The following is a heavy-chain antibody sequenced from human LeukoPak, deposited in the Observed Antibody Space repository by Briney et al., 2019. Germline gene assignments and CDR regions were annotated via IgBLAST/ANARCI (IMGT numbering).Heavy chain of an antibody. Sequence: GGSLRLSCVASGFVLDGLGPPGSREGAGVVANIKEDGGETYYVDSVKGRFTISRDNAKNSLDLQMNSLRDEDTAVYYCARRKEVQTTFDYWGQGTLVTVSS. CDR2: IKEDGGET. CDR1: GFVL. V-gene: IGHV3-7*01. D-gene: IGHD4/OR15-4a*01. J-gene: IGHJ4*02. CDR3: ARRKEVQTTFDY.